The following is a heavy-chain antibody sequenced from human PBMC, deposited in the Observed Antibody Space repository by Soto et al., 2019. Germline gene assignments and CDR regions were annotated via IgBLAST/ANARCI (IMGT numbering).Heavy chain of an antibody. V-gene: IGHV3-15*01. J-gene: IGHJ4*02. CDR3: TTIGK. CDR2: IKSQTDGATT. Sequence: LVQSGGGLIKPGGSLRLSCAASGFTFKNSWMNWVRQAPGKGLEWVGRIKSQTDGATTDYAAPVKGRFNVSRDDSKNMLFLQMNSLKTEDTAVYYCTTIGKWGQGTLVTVSS. D-gene: IGHD3-10*01. CDR1: GFTFKNSW.